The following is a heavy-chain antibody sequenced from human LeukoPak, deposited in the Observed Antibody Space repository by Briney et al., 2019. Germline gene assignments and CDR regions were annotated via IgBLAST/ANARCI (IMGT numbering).Heavy chain of an antibody. D-gene: IGHD6-13*01. CDR1: GFTFSSYS. V-gene: IGHV3-21*04. CDR2: ISSSSSYI. CDR3: AKEAVRSSIAVAGTRYFQH. J-gene: IGHJ1*01. Sequence: GGSLRLSCAASGFTFSSYSMNWVRQAPGKGLEWVSSISSSSSYIYYADSVKGRFTISRDNAKNSLYLQMNSLRAEDTAVYYCAKEAVRSSIAVAGTRYFQHWGQGTLVTVSS.